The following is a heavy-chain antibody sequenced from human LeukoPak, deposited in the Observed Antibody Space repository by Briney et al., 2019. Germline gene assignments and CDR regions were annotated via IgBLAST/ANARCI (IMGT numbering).Heavy chain of an antibody. V-gene: IGHV4-61*05. Sequence: PSETLSLTCTVSGGSISSSSYYWGWIRQPPGKGLEWIGRIYTSGSTNYNPSLKSRVTMSVDTSKNQFSLKLSSVTAADTAVYYCARNDRGRWLRSGYYYYMDVWGKGTTVTISS. D-gene: IGHD5-12*01. CDR2: IYTSGST. J-gene: IGHJ6*03. CDR1: GGSISSSSYY. CDR3: ARNDRGRWLRSGYYYYMDV.